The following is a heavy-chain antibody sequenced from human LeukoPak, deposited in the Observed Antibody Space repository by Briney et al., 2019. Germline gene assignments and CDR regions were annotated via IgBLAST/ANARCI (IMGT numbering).Heavy chain of an antibody. J-gene: IGHJ4*02. CDR2: IKQDGSEK. V-gene: IGHV3-7*01. CDR1: GFTFSSHW. D-gene: IGHD6-19*01. CDR3: AREPHIAVVTHFDY. Sequence: SGGSLRLSCAASGFTFSSHWMSWVRQAPGKGLEWVANIKQDGSEKYYVDSVKGRFTISRDNAKNSLFLQMISLRVEDTAVYYCAREPHIAVVTHFDYWGQGTLVTVSS.